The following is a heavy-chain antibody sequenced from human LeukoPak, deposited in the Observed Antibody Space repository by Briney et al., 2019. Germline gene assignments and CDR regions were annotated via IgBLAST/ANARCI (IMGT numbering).Heavy chain of an antibody. D-gene: IGHD3-3*01. V-gene: IGHV1-69*05. CDR1: GGTFSSYA. J-gene: IGHJ6*03. Sequence: SVKVSCKASGGTFSSYAISWVRQAPGQGLEWMGGIIPIFGTAIYAQKFQGRVTITTDESTSTAYMELSSLRSEDTAVYYCARGRVLRFLEWLPRYYYYMDVWGKGTTVTVSS. CDR3: ARGRVLRFLEWLPRYYYYMDV. CDR2: IIPIFGTA.